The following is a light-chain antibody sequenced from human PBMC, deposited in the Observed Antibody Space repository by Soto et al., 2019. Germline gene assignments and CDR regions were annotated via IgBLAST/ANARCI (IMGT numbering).Light chain of an antibody. CDR1: SSDVGSYNR. CDR2: EVS. Sequence: QSVLTQPPSVSGSPGQSVTISCTGTSSDVGSYNRVSWYQQPPGTAPKLMIYEVSNRPSGVPDRFSGSKSGNTASLTISGLQAEDEADYYCCSYTTSNTRQIVFGTG. J-gene: IGLJ1*01. CDR3: CSYTTSNTRQIV. V-gene: IGLV2-18*02.